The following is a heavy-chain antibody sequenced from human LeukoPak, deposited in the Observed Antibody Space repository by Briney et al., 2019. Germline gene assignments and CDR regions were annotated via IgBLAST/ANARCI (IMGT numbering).Heavy chain of an antibody. CDR1: GGSISSYY. D-gene: IGHD5-12*01. J-gene: IGHJ6*02. V-gene: IGHV4-59*08. Sequence: SEILSLTCTVSGGSISSYYWSWIRQPPGKGLEWIGYIYYSGSTNYNPSLKSRVTISVDTSKNQFSLKLSSVTAADTAVYYCARHVHSGYDWPILDVWGQGTTVTVSS. CDR2: IYYSGST. CDR3: ARHVHSGYDWPILDV.